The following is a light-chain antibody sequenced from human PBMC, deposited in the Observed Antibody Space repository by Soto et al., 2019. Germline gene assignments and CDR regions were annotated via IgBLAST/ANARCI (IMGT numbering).Light chain of an antibody. CDR3: QHYKMYSPWT. CDR2: KAS. Sequence: DIQMTQSPSTLSASVVDRFTMTCRASQSISSWLAWYQQKPGKAPKLLXYKASSLESGVPSRFSGSGSGTEFTLTISSLQPDDFATYYCQHYKMYSPWTFGQGSKVDI. J-gene: IGKJ1*01. CDR1: QSISSW. V-gene: IGKV1-5*03.